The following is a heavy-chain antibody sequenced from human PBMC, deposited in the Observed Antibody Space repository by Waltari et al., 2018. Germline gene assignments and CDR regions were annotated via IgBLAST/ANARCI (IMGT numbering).Heavy chain of an antibody. Sequence: EVELLESGGGVIKPGGSLRLSCAASGFSFNSYAMSGVRQGPGMRLEWISSISASDDTPYYADSVKGRFTISRDKTRNTLFLQMDSLSADDTATYYCARLGLPAALIDAFDIWGQGTMVTVSS. CDR3: ARLGLPAALIDAFDI. CDR2: ISASDDTP. V-gene: IGHV3-23*01. J-gene: IGHJ3*02. CDR1: GFSFNSYA. D-gene: IGHD2-2*01.